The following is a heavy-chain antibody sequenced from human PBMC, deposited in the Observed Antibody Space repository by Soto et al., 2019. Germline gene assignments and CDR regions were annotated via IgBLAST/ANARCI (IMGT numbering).Heavy chain of an antibody. J-gene: IGHJ3*02. Sequence: QVQLVQSGAEVKKPGASVKVSCKASGYTFTGYYMHWVRQAPGQGLEWMGWINPNSGGTNYAQKFQGWVTMTRETSLSTACMELSRLRSDDTVVYYCARDVGREYQLLYAFDIWGQGTIVTVSS. V-gene: IGHV1-2*04. D-gene: IGHD2-2*01. CDR1: GYTFTGYY. CDR2: INPNSGGT. CDR3: ARDVGREYQLLYAFDI.